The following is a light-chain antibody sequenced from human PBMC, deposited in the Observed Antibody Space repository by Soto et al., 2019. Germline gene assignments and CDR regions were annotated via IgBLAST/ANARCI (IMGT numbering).Light chain of an antibody. V-gene: IGKV3-11*01. CDR1: QSVSSY. CDR2: DPS. CDR3: QQRSNWPLT. J-gene: IGKJ5*01. Sequence: EIVLAQSPATLSLSPWERATVSCRASQSVSSYLAWYQQKPGQAPRLLIYDPSNRATGIPARFSGSGSGPDLTLTIRSLEPEDFAVYYCQQRSNWPLTFGPGTRLEIK.